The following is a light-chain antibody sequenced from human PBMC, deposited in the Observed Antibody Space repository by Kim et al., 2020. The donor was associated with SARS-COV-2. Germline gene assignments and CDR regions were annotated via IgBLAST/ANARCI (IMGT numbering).Light chain of an antibody. CDR3: QQSYSTPLT. CDR2: AAS. V-gene: IGKV1-39*01. CDR1: QSITSY. J-gene: IGKJ4*01. Sequence: TSVGDRVNITCRASQSITSYLNWFQQKPGKAPKLLIYAASRLQSGVPSRFSGSGSGTDFTLTISSLQPDDFASYYCQQSYSTPLTFGGGTKVEI.